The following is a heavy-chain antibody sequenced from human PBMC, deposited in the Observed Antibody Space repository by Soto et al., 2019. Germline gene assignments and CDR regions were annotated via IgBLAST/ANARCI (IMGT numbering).Heavy chain of an antibody. CDR1: GGSFSGYY. V-gene: IGHV4-34*01. CDR2: INHRGST. CDR3: ARDGFCTSTTCRVGNWFDP. J-gene: IGHJ5*02. Sequence: LSLTFVVYGGSFSGYYWSWIRQSPGKGLEWIGGINHRGSTNYNPSLESRVTISVDTSKNQFSLKLPSVTAADTAMYYCARDGFCTSTTCRVGNWFDPWGQGTLVTVSS. D-gene: IGHD2-2*01.